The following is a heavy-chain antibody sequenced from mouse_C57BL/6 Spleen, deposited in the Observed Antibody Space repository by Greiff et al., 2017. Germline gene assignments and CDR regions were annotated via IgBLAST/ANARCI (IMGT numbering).Heavy chain of an antibody. D-gene: IGHD2-3*01. CDR3: TRGGWVLRYFDY. J-gene: IGHJ2*01. CDR1: GYTFTDYE. Sequence: QVQLQQSGAELVRPGASVTLSCTASGYTFTDYEMHWVKQTPVHGLDWIGAIDPETGGTAYNQKFKGKAILTADKSSSTAYMELRSLTSEDSAVYYCTRGGWVLRYFDYWGQGTTLTGAS. V-gene: IGHV1-15*01. CDR2: IDPETGGT.